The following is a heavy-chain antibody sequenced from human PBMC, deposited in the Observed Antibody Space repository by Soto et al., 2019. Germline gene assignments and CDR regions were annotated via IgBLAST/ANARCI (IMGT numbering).Heavy chain of an antibody. CDR1: GFTFRGSA. D-gene: IGHD4-17*01. V-gene: IGHV3-73*01. CDR2: IRSKANSYAT. CDR3: TRHEDYGGKYYFDY. J-gene: IGHJ4*02. Sequence: EVQLVESGGCLVQPGGSLKLSCAASGFTFRGSAMHWVRQASGKGLEWVGRIRSKANSYATAYAPSVKGRFTISRDDSMNTAYLQMNSLKTEDTAVYYCTRHEDYGGKYYFDYWGQGTLVTVSS.